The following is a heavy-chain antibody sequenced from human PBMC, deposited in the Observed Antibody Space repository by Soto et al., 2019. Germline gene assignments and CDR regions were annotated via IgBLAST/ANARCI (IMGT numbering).Heavy chain of an antibody. CDR1: GFSFSNYG. CDR2: ILYDGSNK. Sequence: GGSLRLSCAASGFSFSNYGMHWVLQTPGKRLEWVGLILYDGSNKSYGDSVKGRFTISRDNSKSTLYLQVSSLRAEDTAVYYCAKSRDAYNFYFYYGMAVWGQRPTVTVSS. J-gene: IGHJ6*02. D-gene: IGHD2-2*01. V-gene: IGHV3-30*18. CDR3: AKSRDAYNFYFYYGMAV.